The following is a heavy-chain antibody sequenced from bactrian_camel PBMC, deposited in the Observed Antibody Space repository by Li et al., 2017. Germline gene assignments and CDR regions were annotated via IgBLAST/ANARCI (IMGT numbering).Heavy chain of an antibody. D-gene: IGHD3*01. J-gene: IGHJ4*01. CDR3: AAGRPKYTGLGTAADFNY. CDR2: IYIGDIGDIRGYNT. CDR1: GYTGRPVC. Sequence: VQLVESGGGSVQAGGSLRLSCAASGYTGRPVCMGWFRQAPGKEREGVASIYIGDIGDIRGYNTEYADSVQGRFTISYDHAENTLFLQMDSLQLEDTALYYCAAGRPKYTGLGTAADFNYWGQGTQVTVS. V-gene: IGHV3S6*01.